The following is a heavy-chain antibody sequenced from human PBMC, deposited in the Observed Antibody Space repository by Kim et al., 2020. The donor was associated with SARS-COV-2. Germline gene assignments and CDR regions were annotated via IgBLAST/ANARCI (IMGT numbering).Heavy chain of an antibody. Sequence: NPSLKSRVTVSVDTSKNQFSLKVNSVTAADTAVYYCVRCGDNSGYYAFDIWGQGTMVTVSS. CDR3: VRCGDNSGYYAFDI. J-gene: IGHJ3*02. V-gene: IGHV4-30-2*04. D-gene: IGHD3-22*01.